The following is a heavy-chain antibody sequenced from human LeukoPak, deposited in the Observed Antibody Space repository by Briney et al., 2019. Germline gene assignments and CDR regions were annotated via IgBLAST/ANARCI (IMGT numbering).Heavy chain of an antibody. CDR2: ISSNGGST. D-gene: IGHD1-26*01. J-gene: IGHJ4*02. V-gene: IGHV3-64*02. Sequence: GGSLRLSCAASGFSFSTYAMHWVRQGPGKGLEYISSISSNGGSTYYADSVKGRFTISRDNSKNTLFLQMGSLRAEDTAVYYCARGIVGATHFDYCGQGTLVTVSS. CDR3: ARGIVGATHFDY. CDR1: GFSFSTYA.